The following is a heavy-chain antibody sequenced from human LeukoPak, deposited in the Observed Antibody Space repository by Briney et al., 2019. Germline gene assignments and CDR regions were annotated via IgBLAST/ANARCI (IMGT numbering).Heavy chain of an antibody. CDR1: GFPFSSYT. D-gene: IGHD3-10*01. CDR2: VSRITSYI. J-gene: IGHJ6*02. V-gene: IGHV3-21*01. Sequence: GGSLRLSCAAFGFPFSSYTMTWVRQAPGKGLDWVSSVSRITSYIYSADSVKGRFTISRDNAKNSLYLQMNSLRAEDTAVYYCARDLITPPGYGMDVWGQGTTVTVSS. CDR3: ARDLITPPGYGMDV.